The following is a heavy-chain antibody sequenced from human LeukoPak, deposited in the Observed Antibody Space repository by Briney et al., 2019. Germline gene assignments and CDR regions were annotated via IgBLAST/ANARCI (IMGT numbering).Heavy chain of an antibody. Sequence: GGSLRLSCAASGFTLSTYWMSWVRQAPGKGLEWVANIKQDGSEKYYLDSVKGRFTISRDNAKNSLYLQMNSLGAEDTAVYFCTREAAAGIVYWGQGTLVTVSS. CDR2: IKQDGSEK. CDR1: GFTLSTYW. V-gene: IGHV3-7*01. D-gene: IGHD6-13*01. J-gene: IGHJ4*02. CDR3: TREAAAGIVY.